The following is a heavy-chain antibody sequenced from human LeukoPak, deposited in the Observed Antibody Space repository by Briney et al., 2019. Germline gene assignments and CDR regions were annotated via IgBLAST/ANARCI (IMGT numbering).Heavy chain of an antibody. Sequence: QPGGSLRLSCVASGFTFSSYVMHWVRQAPGKGLEWVAVISYDGSNKYYADSVKGRFTISRDNSKNTLYLQMNSLRAEDTAVYYCARERQLEVDYWGQGTLVTVSS. V-gene: IGHV3-30-3*01. CDR3: ARERQLEVDY. D-gene: IGHD6-6*01. J-gene: IGHJ4*02. CDR1: GFTFSSYV. CDR2: ISYDGSNK.